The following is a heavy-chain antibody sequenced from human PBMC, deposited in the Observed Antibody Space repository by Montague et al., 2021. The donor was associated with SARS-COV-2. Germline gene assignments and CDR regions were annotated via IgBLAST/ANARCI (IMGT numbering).Heavy chain of an antibody. D-gene: IGHD5-18*01. V-gene: IGHV3-23*01. Sequence: SLRLSCAASGFTFSSYAMSWVRQAPGKGLEWVSAISGSGGSTYYXDSVKGRFTISRDNSKNTLYLQMNSLRAEDTAVYYWANDTIIQLWLRGYLDYWGQGTLFTVSS. CDR2: ISGSGGST. CDR3: ANDTIIQLWLRGYLDY. CDR1: GFTFSSYA. J-gene: IGHJ4*02.